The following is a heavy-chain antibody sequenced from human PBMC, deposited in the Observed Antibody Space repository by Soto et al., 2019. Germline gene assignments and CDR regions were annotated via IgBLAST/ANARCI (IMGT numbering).Heavy chain of an antibody. CDR2: ISSSSSYI. Sequence: EVQLVESGGGLVKPGGSLRLSCAASGFTFSSYSMNWVRQAPGKGLEWVSSISSSSSYIYYADSVKGRFTISRDNAKNSLYLQMNSLRAEDTAVYYCARTITMIVAADAFDIWGQGTMVTVSS. J-gene: IGHJ3*02. V-gene: IGHV3-21*01. D-gene: IGHD3-22*01. CDR3: ARTITMIVAADAFDI. CDR1: GFTFSSYS.